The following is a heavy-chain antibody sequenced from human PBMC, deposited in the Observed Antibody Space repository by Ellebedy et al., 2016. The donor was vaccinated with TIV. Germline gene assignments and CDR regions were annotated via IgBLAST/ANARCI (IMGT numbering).Heavy chain of an antibody. CDR2: IYYSGTT. Sequence: MPGGSLRLSCTVSGDSVSSGSHYWSWIRQSPGKGLEFIGHIYYSGTTNYNPSLESRVTISVDTSKNQFSLMVNSVSAADTAVYYCARDVVWASSAWFEAFDIWGQGTTVTVSS. V-gene: IGHV4-61*01. CDR1: GDSVSSGSHY. D-gene: IGHD6-19*01. CDR3: ARDVVWASSAWFEAFDI. J-gene: IGHJ3*02.